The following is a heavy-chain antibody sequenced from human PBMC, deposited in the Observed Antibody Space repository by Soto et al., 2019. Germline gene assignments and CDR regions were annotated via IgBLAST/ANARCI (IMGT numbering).Heavy chain of an antibody. CDR3: AKLSCTSSTCYFPGWFDP. CDR2: VYYSGSS. CDR1: GDSISGGASF. Sequence: SETLSLTCTVPGDSISGGASFWSWIRQPPGKGLEWIANVYYSGSSYYNPSLKSRLTISVDTTKNQFSLQLKSMTAADTAVYYCAKLSCTSSTCYFPGWFDPWGQGTLVTVSS. V-gene: IGHV4-31*03. J-gene: IGHJ5*02. D-gene: IGHD2-2*01.